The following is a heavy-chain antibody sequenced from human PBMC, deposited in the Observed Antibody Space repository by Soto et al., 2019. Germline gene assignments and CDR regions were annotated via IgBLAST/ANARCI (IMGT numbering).Heavy chain of an antibody. CDR1: GYTFTGYA. V-gene: IGHV1-18*01. Sequence: ASVKVSCKASGYTFTGYAMHWVRQAPGQGLEWMGWISPDNGNTNYAQKLQGRVTMTTDTSTSTAYMELRSLRSDDTAVYYCARALGYSGYAGMDVWGQGTTVTVSS. D-gene: IGHD5-12*01. J-gene: IGHJ6*02. CDR3: ARALGYSGYAGMDV. CDR2: ISPDNGNT.